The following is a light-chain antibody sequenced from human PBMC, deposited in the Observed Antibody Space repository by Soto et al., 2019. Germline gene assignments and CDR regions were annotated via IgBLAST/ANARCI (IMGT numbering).Light chain of an antibody. Sequence: QSALTQPAPVSGSPGRSITFSCTGASHDVGTYDLVSWFQQHPGEAPKLMIYEVTKRPSGVSNRFSGSKSGNTASLTISGLQAEDEADYYCCSYAGGGTYVFGTGTKLTVL. J-gene: IGLJ1*01. V-gene: IGLV2-23*02. CDR1: SHDVGTYDL. CDR2: EVT. CDR3: CSYAGGGTYV.